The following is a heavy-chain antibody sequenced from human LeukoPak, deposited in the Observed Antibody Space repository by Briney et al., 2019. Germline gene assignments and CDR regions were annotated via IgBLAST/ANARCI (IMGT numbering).Heavy chain of an antibody. CDR3: ARTVTGGWFDP. Sequence: KPSETLSLTCTVSGGSISSYYWSWIRQPPGKGLEWIGYIYYSGSTNYNPSLKSRVTISVDTSKNQFSLKLSSVTAADTAVYYCARTVTGGWFDPWGQGTLVTVSS. CDR1: GGSISSYY. J-gene: IGHJ5*02. V-gene: IGHV4-59*08. CDR2: IYYSGST. D-gene: IGHD4-17*01.